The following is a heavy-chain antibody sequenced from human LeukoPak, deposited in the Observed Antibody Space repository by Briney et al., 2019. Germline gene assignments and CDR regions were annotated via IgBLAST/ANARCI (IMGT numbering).Heavy chain of an antibody. D-gene: IGHD1-1*01. CDR3: AKSSAGITWFDP. CDR1: GFSFSSSG. CDR2: TRFDDSFK. V-gene: IGHV3-30*02. J-gene: IGHJ5*02. Sequence: GGSLRLSCAASGFSFSSSGMHWVRQAPGKGPEWVSFTRFDDSFKAYADSVKGRFTISRDNSKNTLYLQMDSLRSDDTAVYYCAKSSAGITWFDPWGQGTLVTVSS.